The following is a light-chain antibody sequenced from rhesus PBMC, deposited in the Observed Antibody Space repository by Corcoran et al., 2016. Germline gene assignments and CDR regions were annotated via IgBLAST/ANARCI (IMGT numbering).Light chain of an antibody. V-gene: IGKV2-104*02. CDR2: EGS. J-gene: IGKJ3*01. CDR3: MQALEFPFT. Sequence: DIVMTQTPLSLPVTPGEPASISCRASQSLLVSEDGNTYLDWYLQNPGYSPQLLVYEGSNRASGVPDRLSGSGSDIDFKLKSSRVEAEDVGVYYCMQALEFPFTFGPGAKLDIK. CDR1: QSLLVSEDGNTY.